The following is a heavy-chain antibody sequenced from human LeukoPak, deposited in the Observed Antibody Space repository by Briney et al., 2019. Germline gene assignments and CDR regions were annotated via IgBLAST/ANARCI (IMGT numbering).Heavy chain of an antibody. Sequence: SETLSLTCTVSGGSISSYYWSWIRQPPGKGLEWIGYIYYSGNTNYNPSLKSRVTISVDTSKNQFSLKLSSVTAADTAVYYCARDLRSYGFDYWGQGTLVTVSS. D-gene: IGHD5-18*01. CDR3: ARDLRSYGFDY. CDR2: IYYSGNT. V-gene: IGHV4-59*01. J-gene: IGHJ4*02. CDR1: GGSISSYY.